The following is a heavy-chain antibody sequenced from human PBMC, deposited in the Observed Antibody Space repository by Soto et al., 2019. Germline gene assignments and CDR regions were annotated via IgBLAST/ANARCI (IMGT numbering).Heavy chain of an antibody. J-gene: IGHJ4*02. V-gene: IGHV1-2*04. CDR2: INPNSGGT. D-gene: IGHD3-22*01. CDR3: ARDHYYDSSGYYYSGFDY. CDR1: GYTSTGYY. Sequence: GASVKVSCKASGYTSTGYYMHWVRQAPGQGLEWMGWINPNSGGTNYAQKFQGWVTMTRDTSISTAYMELSRLRSDDTAVYYCARDHYYDSSGYYYSGFDYWGQGTLVTVS.